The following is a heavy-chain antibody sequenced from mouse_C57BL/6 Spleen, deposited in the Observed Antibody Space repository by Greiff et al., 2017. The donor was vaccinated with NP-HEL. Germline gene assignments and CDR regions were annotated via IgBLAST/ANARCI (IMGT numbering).Heavy chain of an antibody. D-gene: IGHD3-3*01. CDR2: ISDGGSYT. J-gene: IGHJ4*01. V-gene: IGHV5-4*01. CDR1: GFTFSSYA. Sequence: EVKLVESGGGLVKPGGSLKLSCAASGFTFSSYAMSWVRQTPEKRLEWVATISDGGSYTYYPDNVKGRFTISRDNAKNNLYLQMSHLKSEDTAMYYCARDRGRYYAMDYWGQGTSVTVSS. CDR3: ARDRGRYYAMDY.